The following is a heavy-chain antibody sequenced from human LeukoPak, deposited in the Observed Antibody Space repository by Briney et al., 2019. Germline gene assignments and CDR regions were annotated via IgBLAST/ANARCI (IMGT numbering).Heavy chain of an antibody. J-gene: IGHJ4*02. CDR3: ARESSWSFDY. CDR1: GFTFSDYY. Sequence: GGSLRLSCAVSGFTFSDYYMTWIRQAPGKGLERISYISSSGSNIYYADSVKGRFTIARDNAKNSVYLQMNSLRVEDTAVYYCARESSWSFDYWGQGTLLTVSS. V-gene: IGHV3-11*01. D-gene: IGHD6-13*01. CDR2: ISSSGSNI.